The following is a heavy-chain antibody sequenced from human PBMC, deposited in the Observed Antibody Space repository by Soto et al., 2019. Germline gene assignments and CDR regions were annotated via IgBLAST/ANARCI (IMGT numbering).Heavy chain of an antibody. CDR3: ARDSLGAEGGDL. CDR1: GDTFNSYV. D-gene: IGHD3-16*01. V-gene: IGHV1-69*17. CDR2: IIPIIGVT. J-gene: IGHJ5*02. Sequence: QVQLVQSGAEVKRPGSSVKVSCESSGDTFNSYVINWVRQAPGQGLEWMGGIIPIIGVTDYAQKFQGRVTISALRSTGTASMALTHLAFEDTALYYCARDSLGAEGGDLWGQGTLVTVSP.